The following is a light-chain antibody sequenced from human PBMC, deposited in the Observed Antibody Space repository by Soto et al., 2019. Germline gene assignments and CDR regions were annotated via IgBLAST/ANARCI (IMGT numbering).Light chain of an antibody. CDR1: HNDIGTYDY. V-gene: IGLV2-14*03. CDR3: SSFTSKRIYV. CDR2: GVT. J-gene: IGLJ1*01. Sequence: QPVLTQPTSVCGSPGQSITIACTGNHNDIGTYDYVSWYQQHPGRAPRLLIHGVTTRPSGISGRFSASKSGLTASLTISGLQPEDEADYYCSSFTSKRIYVLGPGTKVTVL.